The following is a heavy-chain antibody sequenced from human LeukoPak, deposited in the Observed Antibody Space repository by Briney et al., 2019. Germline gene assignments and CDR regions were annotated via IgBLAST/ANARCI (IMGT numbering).Heavy chain of an antibody. J-gene: IGHJ3*02. CDR3: ASNSQQLVLDAFDI. CDR1: GFTFSSYW. V-gene: IGHV3-7*01. Sequence: GGSLRLSCAASGFTFSSYWMSWVRQAPGKGLEWVANIKQDGSEKYYVDSVKGRFTISRDNAKNSLYLQMNSLRAEDTAVYYCASNSQQLVLDAFDIWGQGTMVTVSS. CDR2: IKQDGSEK. D-gene: IGHD6-6*01.